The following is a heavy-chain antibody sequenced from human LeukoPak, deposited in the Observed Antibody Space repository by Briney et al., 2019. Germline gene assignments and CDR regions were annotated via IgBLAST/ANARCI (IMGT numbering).Heavy chain of an antibody. CDR3: AREGRGYSYGQVESWFDP. CDR1: GGTFISYA. J-gene: IGHJ5*02. CDR2: IIPIFGTA. V-gene: IGHV1-69*05. Sequence: ASVKVSCKASGGTFISYAISWVRQAPGQGLEWMGGIIPIFGTANYAQKFQGRVTITTDESTSTAYMELSSLRSEDTAVYYCAREGRGYSYGQVESWFDPWGQGTLVTVSS. D-gene: IGHD5-18*01.